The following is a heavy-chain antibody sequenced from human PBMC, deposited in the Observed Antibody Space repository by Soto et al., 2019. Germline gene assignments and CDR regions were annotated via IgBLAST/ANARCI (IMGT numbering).Heavy chain of an antibody. CDR3: ASRRVYDILTGSHPSEAFDP. CDR2: IYYSGST. D-gene: IGHD3-9*01. Sequence: QLQLQESGPGLVKPSETLSLTCTVSGGSISSSSYYWGWIRQPPGKGLEWIGSIYYSGSTYYNPSLKSRVTISVDTSKNQFSLKLSSVTAADTAVYYCASRRVYDILTGSHPSEAFDPWGQGTLVTVSS. J-gene: IGHJ5*02. CDR1: GGSISSSSYY. V-gene: IGHV4-39*01.